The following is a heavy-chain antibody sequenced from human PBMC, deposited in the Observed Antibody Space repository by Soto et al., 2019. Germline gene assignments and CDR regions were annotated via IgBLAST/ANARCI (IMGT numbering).Heavy chain of an antibody. CDR3: ARDGSKQPGFYYGMDV. Sequence: RLSCTASGFTFSSNGMHWVRQAPGKGLEWVAVIWSDGSNKYYADSVKGRFTIFRDSSKSTLYLQMNGLRAEDTAVYYCARDGSKQPGFYYGMDVWGQGTTVPVSS. J-gene: IGHJ6*02. D-gene: IGHD6-13*01. CDR2: IWSDGSNK. CDR1: GFTFSSNG. V-gene: IGHV3-33*01.